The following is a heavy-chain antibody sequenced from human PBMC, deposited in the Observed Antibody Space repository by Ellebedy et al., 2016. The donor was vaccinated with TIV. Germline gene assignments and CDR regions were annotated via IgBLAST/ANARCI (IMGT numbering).Heavy chain of an antibody. CDR1: GGSFSGYY. J-gene: IGHJ5*02. Sequence: MPSETLSLTCAVYGGSFSGYYWSWIRQPPGKGLEWIGEINHSGSTNYNPSLKSRVTISVDTSKNQFSLKLSSVTAADTAVYYCARRLSSGYSSSWYVSWFDPWGQGTLVTVSS. V-gene: IGHV4-34*01. CDR3: ARRLSSGYSSSWYVSWFDP. D-gene: IGHD6-13*01. CDR2: INHSGST.